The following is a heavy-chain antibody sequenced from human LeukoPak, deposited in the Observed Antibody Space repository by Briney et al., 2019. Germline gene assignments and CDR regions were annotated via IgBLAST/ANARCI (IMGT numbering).Heavy chain of an antibody. CDR3: VKDRPNYYESNGDYYKRDGDF. CDR2: ISSSGEFT. D-gene: IGHD3-22*01. V-gene: IGHV3-23*01. Sequence: GGSLRLSCAASGFTFHNFAMSWVRQAPGQGLEWVSSISSSGEFTFYADPVKGRFTIFRDNSRYTLYLQMNSLRAEDAAMYYCVKDRPNYYESNGDYYKRDGDFWGQGTLVTVSA. J-gene: IGHJ4*02. CDR1: GFTFHNFA.